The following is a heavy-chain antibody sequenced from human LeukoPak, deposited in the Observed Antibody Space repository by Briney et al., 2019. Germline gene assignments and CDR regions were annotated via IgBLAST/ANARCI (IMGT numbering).Heavy chain of an antibody. Sequence: GGSLSLSCAASGFIFRSYPMHWVRQAPGKGLEWVAVVSYDGSGENYADSVNGRFTISRDNSKNTLYLQMNSLRAEDTAVFYCARGGVGTAFDLWGQGTMVTVSS. CDR2: VSYDGSGE. CDR1: GFIFRSYP. CDR3: ARGGVGTAFDL. D-gene: IGHD1-26*01. J-gene: IGHJ3*01. V-gene: IGHV3-30*01.